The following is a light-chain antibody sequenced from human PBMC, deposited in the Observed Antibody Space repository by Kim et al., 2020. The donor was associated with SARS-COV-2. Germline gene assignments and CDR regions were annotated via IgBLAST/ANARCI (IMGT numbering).Light chain of an antibody. CDR1: SSDVGGYNY. Sequence: GQSVTIACTGTSSDVGGYNYFSWYQHHPGKAPQLMIYEVIKRPSGVPDRFSGSRSGNTASLTVSGLQADDEAVYFCSSYAGSNHLVFGGGTQLTVL. V-gene: IGLV2-8*01. CDR3: SSYAGSNHLV. J-gene: IGLJ2*01. CDR2: EVI.